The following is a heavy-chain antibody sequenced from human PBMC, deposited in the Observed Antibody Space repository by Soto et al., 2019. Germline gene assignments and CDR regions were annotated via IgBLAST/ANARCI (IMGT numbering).Heavy chain of an antibody. Sequence: PSETLSLTCTVSGGSISSSDYYWGWIRQPPGKGLEWIGSFYYSGSIYYNPSLKSRVTISVDASKNQFSLKLSSVTAADTAVYYCARHRYIAAGAMSWALRTSWFDPWGQGTLVTFSS. J-gene: IGHJ5*02. D-gene: IGHD6-13*01. CDR1: GGSISSSDYY. CDR3: ARHRYIAAGAMSWALRTSWFDP. CDR2: FYYSGSI. V-gene: IGHV4-39*01.